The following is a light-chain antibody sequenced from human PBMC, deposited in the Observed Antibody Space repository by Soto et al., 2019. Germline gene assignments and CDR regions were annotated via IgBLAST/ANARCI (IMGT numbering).Light chain of an antibody. CDR3: QRYGSSPLIT. V-gene: IGKV3-20*01. CDR2: GAC. CDR1: QSVSSSY. Sequence: EIVLTQSPCTLSLSPGERATLSCRASQSVSSSYLAWYQQKPGQAPRLLIYGACSRATGIPDRFSGSGSGTDFPLTISRLEPEDCAVYFCQRYGSSPLITFGQGTRLEIK. J-gene: IGKJ5*01.